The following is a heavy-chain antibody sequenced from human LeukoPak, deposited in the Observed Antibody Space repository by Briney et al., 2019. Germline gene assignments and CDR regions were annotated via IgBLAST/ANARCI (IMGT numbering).Heavy chain of an antibody. V-gene: IGHV1-18*01. CDR3: AREPYSSGWYYYYYGMDV. CDR2: ISAYNGNT. D-gene: IGHD6-19*01. J-gene: IGHJ6*02. Sequence: GASVKVSCKASGYTFTSYGISWVRQAPGQGLEWMGWISAYNGNTNYAQKLQGRVTMTTDTSTSTAYMELRSLRSDDTAVYYCAREPYSSGWYYYYYGMDVWGQGTTVTVSS. CDR1: GYTFTSYG.